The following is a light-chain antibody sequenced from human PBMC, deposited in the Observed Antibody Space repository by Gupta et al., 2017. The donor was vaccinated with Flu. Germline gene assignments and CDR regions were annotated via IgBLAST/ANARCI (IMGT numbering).Light chain of an antibody. J-gene: IGKJ4*01. Sequence: EVVLTQSPGTLSLSPGERATLSCRAGQSVSGSLAWYQQKPGQAPRLLIYAASNRATCIPARFSGSGSGTDFTLTISSLEPEDFAVYYCQQRANWPLTFGGGTKVEIK. CDR3: QQRANWPLT. V-gene: IGKV3-11*01. CDR2: AAS. CDR1: QSVSGS.